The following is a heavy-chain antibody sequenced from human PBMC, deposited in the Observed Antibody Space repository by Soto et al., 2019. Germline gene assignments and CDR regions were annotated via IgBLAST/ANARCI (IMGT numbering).Heavy chain of an antibody. CDR3: ARDYGDYGAYDY. CDR2: IYYNGRT. Sequence: SETLSLTCTVTGGSIDSGGYYWTWIRQHPGKGLEWIGYIYYNGRTSYNPSLESRVTISVDTSKNQFSLKLSSVTAADTAVYYCARDYGDYGAYDYWGQGTLLTV. D-gene: IGHD4-17*01. CDR1: GGSIDSGGYY. J-gene: IGHJ4*02. V-gene: IGHV4-31*03.